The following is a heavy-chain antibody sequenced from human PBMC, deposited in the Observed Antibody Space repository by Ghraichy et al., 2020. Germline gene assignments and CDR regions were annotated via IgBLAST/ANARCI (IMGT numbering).Heavy chain of an antibody. Sequence: SETLSLTCTVSGGSISSYYWSWIRQPPGKGLEWIGYIYYSGSTNYNPSLKSRVTISVDTSKNQFSLKLSPVTAADTAVYYCARRIAVAGYYYYGMDVWGQGTTVTVSS. CDR1: GGSISSYY. CDR2: IYYSGST. D-gene: IGHD6-19*01. V-gene: IGHV4-59*08. J-gene: IGHJ6*02. CDR3: ARRIAVAGYYYYGMDV.